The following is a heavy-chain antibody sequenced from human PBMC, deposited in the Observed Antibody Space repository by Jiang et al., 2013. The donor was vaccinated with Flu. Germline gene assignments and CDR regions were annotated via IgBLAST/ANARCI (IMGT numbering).Heavy chain of an antibody. J-gene: IGHJ5*02. D-gene: IGHD4-17*01. V-gene: IGHV3-33*01. CDR1: GFTFSSYG. CDR3: AREMYGDGGMDWFDP. CDR2: IWYDGSNK. Sequence: VQLVESGGGVVQPGRSLRLSCAASGFTFSSYGMHWVRQAPGKGLEWVAVIWYDGSNKYYADSVKGRFTISRDNSKNTLYLQMNSLRAEDTAAYYCAREMYGDGGMDWFDPWGQGTLVTVSS.